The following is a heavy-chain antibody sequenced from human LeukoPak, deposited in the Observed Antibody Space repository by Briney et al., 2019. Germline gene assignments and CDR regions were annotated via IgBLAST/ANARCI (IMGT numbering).Heavy chain of an antibody. CDR3: AKGGYCSSTSCEVPLDDY. Sequence: GGSLRLSCAASGFTFSSYSMNWVRQAPGKGLEWVSAISGSGGSTYYADSVKGRFTISRDNSKNTLYLQMNSLRAEDTAVYYCAKGGYCSSTSCEVPLDDYWGQGTLVTVSS. J-gene: IGHJ4*02. V-gene: IGHV3-23*01. CDR2: ISGSGGST. D-gene: IGHD2-2*01. CDR1: GFTFSSYS.